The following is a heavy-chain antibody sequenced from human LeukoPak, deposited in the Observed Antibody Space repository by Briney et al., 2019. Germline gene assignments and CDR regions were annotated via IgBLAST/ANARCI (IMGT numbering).Heavy chain of an antibody. V-gene: IGHV3-33*01. Sequence: GGSLRLSCAASGFSFSTYAMHWVRQAPGKGLEWVALIWHDASHTFYTDSVKGRFTISRDNSKNTVYLQMNSLGGEDTAVYYCASRDGYNFHAFDIWGQGTMVTVSS. J-gene: IGHJ3*02. CDR2: IWHDASHT. CDR1: GFSFSTYA. D-gene: IGHD5-24*01. CDR3: ASRDGYNFHAFDI.